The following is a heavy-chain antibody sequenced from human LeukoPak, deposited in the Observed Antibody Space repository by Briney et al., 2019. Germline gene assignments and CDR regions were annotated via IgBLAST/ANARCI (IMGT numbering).Heavy chain of an antibody. V-gene: IGHV1-69*13. Sequence: VASVKVSCKASGGTYNNYAITWVRQAPGQGLEWVGGILPVFGTSNYAQRFQGRVTITADESTGTTYMGLSSLRSEDTAVYYCARDHRGFYYGSGNYYYLDVWGKGTTVTVSS. CDR1: GGTYNNYA. J-gene: IGHJ6*03. D-gene: IGHD3-10*01. CDR2: ILPVFGTS. CDR3: ARDHRGFYYGSGNYYYLDV.